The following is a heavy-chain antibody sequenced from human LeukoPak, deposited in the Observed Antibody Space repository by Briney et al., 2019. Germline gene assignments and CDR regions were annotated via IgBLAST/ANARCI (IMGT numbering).Heavy chain of an antibody. CDR1: GYTFTSYG. Sequence: ASVKVSCKASGYTFTSYGISWVRQAPGQGLEWMGWISAYNGNTNYAQKLQGRVTMTTDTSTSTAYMELRSLRSDDTAVYYCARTLAHGSGSYYNVGGAGAFDIWGQGTMVTVSS. CDR3: ARTLAHGSGSYYNVGGAGAFDI. V-gene: IGHV1-18*01. CDR2: ISAYNGNT. D-gene: IGHD3-10*01. J-gene: IGHJ3*02.